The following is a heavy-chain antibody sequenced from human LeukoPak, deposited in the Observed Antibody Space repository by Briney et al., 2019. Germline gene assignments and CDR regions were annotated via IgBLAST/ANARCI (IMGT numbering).Heavy chain of an antibody. V-gene: IGHV3-30*18. D-gene: IGHD1-20*01. J-gene: IGHJ3*02. Sequence: PGGSLRLSCAASGFTFSSYGMHWVRQAPGKGLEWVAVISYDGSNKYYADSVKGRFTISRDNSKNTLYLQMNSLRAEDTAVYYCAKAYNWNDGAFDIWGQGTMVTVSS. CDR1: GFTFSSYG. CDR3: AKAYNWNDGAFDI. CDR2: ISYDGSNK.